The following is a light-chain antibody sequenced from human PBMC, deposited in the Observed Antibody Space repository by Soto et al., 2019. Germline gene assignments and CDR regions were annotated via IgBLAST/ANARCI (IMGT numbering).Light chain of an antibody. CDR2: DNN. J-gene: IGLJ1*01. V-gene: IGLV1-40*01. CDR3: QSYASSLSGYV. Sequence: QSVLTQPPSVSGAPGQRVTISCTGSSSNIGAGYDVHWYQQLPGTAPKLLIYDNNNRPSGVPDRFSGSKSGTSASLAITGLQAEDEADYYCQSYASSLSGYVFGTGTKVTVL. CDR1: SSNIGAGYD.